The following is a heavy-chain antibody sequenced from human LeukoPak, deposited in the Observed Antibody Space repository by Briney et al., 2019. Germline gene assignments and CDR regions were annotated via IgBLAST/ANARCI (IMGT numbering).Heavy chain of an antibody. Sequence: GGSLRLSCAASGFTFSSYGMHWVRQAPGKGLEWVAVIWYDGSNKYYADSVKGRFTISRDNSKNTLYLQMNSLRAEDTAVYYCARDRAPPAVAALLDYWGQGTLVTVSS. CDR3: ARDRAPPAVAALLDY. CDR1: GFTFSSYG. CDR2: IWYDGSNK. J-gene: IGHJ4*02. D-gene: IGHD6-19*01. V-gene: IGHV3-33*01.